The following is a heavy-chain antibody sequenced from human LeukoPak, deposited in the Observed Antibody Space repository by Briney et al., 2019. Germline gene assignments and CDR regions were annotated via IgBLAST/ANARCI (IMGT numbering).Heavy chain of an antibody. J-gene: IGHJ4*02. CDR1: GFTFSNYW. D-gene: IGHD3-22*01. CDR2: IKQDGSEK. V-gene: IGHV3-7*03. CDR3: AKGDSSGYSFPDY. Sequence: GGSLRLSCAASGFTFSNYWMSWVRQAPGKGLEWVANIKQDGSEKYYVDSVKGRFTISRDNSKNTLYLQMNSLRAEDTAVYYCAKGDSSGYSFPDYWGQGTLVTVSS.